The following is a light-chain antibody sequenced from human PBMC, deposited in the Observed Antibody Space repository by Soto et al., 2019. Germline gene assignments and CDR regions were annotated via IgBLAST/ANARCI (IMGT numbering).Light chain of an antibody. CDR2: DAS. Sequence: EIVLTQSPATLSLSPGERATLSCRASQSLDNYLAWYQHKPGQAPRLLIYDASTRATDIEDRFSGSGSGTDFTLTISILAPEDFAVYYCQKRGHWPSFGGGTKVEIK. CDR3: QKRGHWPS. V-gene: IGKV3-11*01. CDR1: QSLDNY. J-gene: IGKJ4*01.